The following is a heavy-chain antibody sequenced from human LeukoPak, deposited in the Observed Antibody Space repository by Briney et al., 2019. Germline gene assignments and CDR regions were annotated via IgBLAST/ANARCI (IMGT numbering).Heavy chain of an antibody. D-gene: IGHD6-13*01. CDR1: GFTFSSYG. J-gene: IGHJ4*02. CDR3: AKDPSSSSWYGSFDY. V-gene: IGHV3-30*02. CDR2: IRYDGSNK. Sequence: GGSLRLSCAASGFTFSSYGMHWVRQAPGKGLEWVAFIRYDGSNKYYADSVKGRFTISRDNSKNTLYLQMNSLRAEDTAVYYCAKDPSSSSWYGSFDYWGQGTLVTVSS.